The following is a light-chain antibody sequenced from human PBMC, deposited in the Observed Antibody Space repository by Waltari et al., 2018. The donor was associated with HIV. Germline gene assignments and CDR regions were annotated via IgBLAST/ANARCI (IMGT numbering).Light chain of an antibody. CDR1: NIGSKS. J-gene: IGLJ3*02. Sequence: SYVLTQPPSVSVAPGKTARITCGGNNIGSKSVHWYQQKPGQAPVLVIYDDSDRPSGIPARFSGSNSGNTATLTISRGEAWDEADYYCQVWDTNSHHPGVFGGGTKLTVL. CDR2: DDS. V-gene: IGLV3-21*04. CDR3: QVWDTNSHHPGV.